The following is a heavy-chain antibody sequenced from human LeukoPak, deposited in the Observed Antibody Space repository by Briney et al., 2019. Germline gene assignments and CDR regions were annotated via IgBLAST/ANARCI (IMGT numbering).Heavy chain of an antibody. J-gene: IGHJ4*02. V-gene: IGHV3-23*01. CDR1: GFTFYMYA. CDR2: MCGTAGCT. Sequence: PGGSLTLSCPASGFTFYMYAMSWVRQAPGKGLEWVASMCGTAGCTFYPDSVKGRFTISRDNSKNTLYLQMNSLRAEDTAVYYCARGMITFGGVIVIKSYYFDYWGQGTLVTVSS. D-gene: IGHD3-16*02. CDR3: ARGMITFGGVIVIKSYYFDY.